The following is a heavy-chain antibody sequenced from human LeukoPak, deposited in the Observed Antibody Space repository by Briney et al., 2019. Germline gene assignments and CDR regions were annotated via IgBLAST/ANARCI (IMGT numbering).Heavy chain of an antibody. Sequence: GGSLRLSCAASGFTFSSYWMSWFRQAPGKGLEWVANIKQDGSEKYYVDSVKGRFTISRDNAKNSLYLQMNSLRAEDTAVYYCARGVRSTYYYYMDVWGKGTTVTVSS. CDR2: IKQDGSEK. CDR1: GFTFSSYW. D-gene: IGHD3-3*01. CDR3: ARGVRSTYYYYMDV. J-gene: IGHJ6*03. V-gene: IGHV3-7*01.